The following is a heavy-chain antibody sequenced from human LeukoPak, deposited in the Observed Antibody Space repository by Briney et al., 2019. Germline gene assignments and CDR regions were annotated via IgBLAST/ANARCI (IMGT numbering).Heavy chain of an antibody. CDR3: AKEGPDYYGSFDY. V-gene: IGHV3-30*02. CDR2: IRYDGSNK. Sequence: GSLRLSCAASGFTFSSYGMHWVRQAPGKGLEWVAFIRYDGSNKYYADSVKGRFTISRDNSKNTLYLQMNSLRAEDTAVYYCAKEGPDYYGSFDYWGQGTLVTVSS. CDR1: GFTFSSYG. D-gene: IGHD3-10*01. J-gene: IGHJ4*02.